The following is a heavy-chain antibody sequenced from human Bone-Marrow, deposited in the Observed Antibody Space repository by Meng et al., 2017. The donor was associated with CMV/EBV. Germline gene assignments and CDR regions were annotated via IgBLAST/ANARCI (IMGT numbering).Heavy chain of an antibody. CDR1: GGSFSGYY. J-gene: IGHJ3*02. CDR2: IYYSGST. D-gene: IGHD2-2*01. Sequence: SETLSLTCAVYGGSFSGYYWSWIRQPPGKGLEWIGYIYYSGSTNYNPSLKSRVTISVDTSKNPFSLKLSSVTAADTAVYYCARDRIPAALNAFDIWGQGTMVTVSS. CDR3: ARDRIPAALNAFDI. V-gene: IGHV4-59*01.